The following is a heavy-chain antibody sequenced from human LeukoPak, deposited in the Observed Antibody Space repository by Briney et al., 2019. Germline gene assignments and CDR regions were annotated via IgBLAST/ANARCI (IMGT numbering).Heavy chain of an antibody. J-gene: IGHJ4*02. D-gene: IGHD2-2*01. Sequence: PGKSLRLSCAASGFTFSRCGMHWVRQAPGKGLEWVTTISFDGSNKYYADSVKGRFTISRDNSKNALYLQTNSPRAEDSALYYCAKDSSSTRSFDYWGQGTLVTVSS. CDR1: GFTFSRCG. V-gene: IGHV3-30*18. CDR2: ISFDGSNK. CDR3: AKDSSSTRSFDY.